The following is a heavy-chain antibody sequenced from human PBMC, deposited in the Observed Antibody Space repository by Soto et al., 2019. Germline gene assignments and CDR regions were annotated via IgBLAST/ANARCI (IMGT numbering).Heavy chain of an antibody. Sequence: QVQLVESGGGVVQPGRSLRLSCAASGFTFSSYGMHWVRQAPGKGLEWVAVIWDDGSNKYYADSVKGRFTISRDNSKNTLYLQMNSLRAEDTAVYYCARDLYSGYDYGGGYYYYYGMDVWGQGTTVTVSS. V-gene: IGHV3-33*01. CDR1: GFTFSSYG. D-gene: IGHD5-12*01. CDR2: IWDDGSNK. J-gene: IGHJ6*02. CDR3: ARDLYSGYDYGGGYYYYYGMDV.